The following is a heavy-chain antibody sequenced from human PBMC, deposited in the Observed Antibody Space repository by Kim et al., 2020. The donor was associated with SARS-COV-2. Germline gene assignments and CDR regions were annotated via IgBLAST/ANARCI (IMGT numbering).Heavy chain of an antibody. CDR2: IIPIFDAT. V-gene: IGHV1-69*13. CDR3: ASGGYSGYDFMGIYTYNGMDV. J-gene: IGHJ6*02. CDR1: GGTFNSHS. D-gene: IGHD5-12*01. Sequence: SVKVSCKASGGTFNSHSISWVRQAPGQGLEWMGGIIPIFDATNYAQIFQGRLTISADDSTSTAHMQLSGLTVEDTAIYYCASGGYSGYDFMGIYTYNGMDVWGQGTKLTVSS.